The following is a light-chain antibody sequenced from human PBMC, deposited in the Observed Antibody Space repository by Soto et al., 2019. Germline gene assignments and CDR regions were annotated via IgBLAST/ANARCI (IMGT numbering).Light chain of an antibody. J-gene: IGLJ1*01. CDR1: SSDVGGYNY. V-gene: IGLV2-8*01. CDR2: EVS. Sequence: QSALTQPPSASGSPGQSVTISCTGTSSDVGGYNYVSWYLQHPGKAPKLMIYEVSKRPSGVPDRFSGSKSGNTASLTVSGLQAEDEADYYCSSYAGSNNYVFGTGNKLTVL. CDR3: SSYAGSNNYV.